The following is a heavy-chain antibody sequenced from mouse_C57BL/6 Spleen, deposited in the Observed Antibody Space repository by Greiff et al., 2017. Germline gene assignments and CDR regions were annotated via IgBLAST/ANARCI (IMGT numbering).Heavy chain of an antibody. CDR3: ARSRGLRRYAMDY. CDR2: INPNNGGT. Sequence: VQLKQSGPELVKPGASVKIPCKASGYTFTDYNMDWVKQSHGKSLEWIGDINPNNGGTIYNQKFKGKATLTVDKSSSTAYMELRSLTSEDTAVYYCARSRGLRRYAMDYWGQGTSVTVSS. V-gene: IGHV1-18*01. CDR1: GYTFTDYN. J-gene: IGHJ4*01. D-gene: IGHD2-4*01.